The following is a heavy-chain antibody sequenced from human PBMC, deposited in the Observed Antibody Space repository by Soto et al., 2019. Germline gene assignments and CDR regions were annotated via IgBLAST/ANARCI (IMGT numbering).Heavy chain of an antibody. J-gene: IGHJ4*02. CDR1: GYTFSDYS. D-gene: IGHD3-3*01. CDR2: IDTSGTKI. V-gene: IGHV3-11*01. CDR3: ASHYDMWSGYLSPVDY. Sequence: QVQLVESGGDLVQPGGSLRLSCAASGYTFSDYSMSWIRQAPGKGLEWISYIDTSGTKIYYADSVKGRFTITRDNAKNSLYLEMNSLRDEDTAVYYWASHYDMWSGYLSPVDYWGQGTLVTVSS.